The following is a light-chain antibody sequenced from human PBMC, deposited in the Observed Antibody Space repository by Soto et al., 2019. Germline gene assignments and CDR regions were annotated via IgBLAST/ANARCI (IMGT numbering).Light chain of an antibody. V-gene: IGLV2-11*01. CDR1: SSDVGGYNY. CDR2: DVS. CDR3: CSYAGNSLWV. J-gene: IGLJ3*02. Sequence: QSALTQPRSVSGSPGQSVTISCTGTSSDVGGYNYVSWYQQHPGKAPKLVIYDVSKRPSGVSDRFSGSKSGNTASLTISGLQAEDEADYYCCSYAGNSLWVFGGGTKLTVL.